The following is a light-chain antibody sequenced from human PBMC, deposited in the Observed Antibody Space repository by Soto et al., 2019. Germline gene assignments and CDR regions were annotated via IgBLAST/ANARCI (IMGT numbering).Light chain of an antibody. CDR1: QSISSW. CDR2: DAS. V-gene: IGKV1-5*01. J-gene: IGKJ2*01. Sequence: DIQMTQSPSTLSASVGDRVTITCRASQSISSWLAWYQQKPGKAPKLLIYDASSLDSGVPSRFSGSGSGPEFSLTISSLQPDDFATYYCQQYNSYSGYTFGQGTKLEIK. CDR3: QQYNSYSGYT.